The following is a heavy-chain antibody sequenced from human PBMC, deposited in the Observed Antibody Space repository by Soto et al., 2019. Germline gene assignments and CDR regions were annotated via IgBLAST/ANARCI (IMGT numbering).Heavy chain of an antibody. Sequence: ASVKVSCKASGYTFTSYAMHWVRQAPGQRLEWMGWINAGNGNTKYSQKFQGRVTITRDTSASTAYMELSSLRSEDTAVYYCAWSIVLVTVIDYCGQGSLVTVCS. V-gene: IGHV1-3*01. CDR1: GYTFTSYA. D-gene: IGHD2-21*02. J-gene: IGHJ4*02. CDR2: INAGNGNT. CDR3: AWSIVLVTVIDY.